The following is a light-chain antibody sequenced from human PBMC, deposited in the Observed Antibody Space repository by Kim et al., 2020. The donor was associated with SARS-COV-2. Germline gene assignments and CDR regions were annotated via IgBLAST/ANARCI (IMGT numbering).Light chain of an antibody. J-gene: IGLJ3*02. CDR1: HSNVGRNY. CDR3: AAWDDGHFWV. V-gene: IGLV1-47*01. CDR2: RNF. Sequence: QSALSQPPSLSATPGQRVTISCSGNHSNVGRNYVSWYQHLTGSAPKLLILRNFQRPSGVPDRFSASKSAGASASLVISGLRSEDEATYYCAAWDDGHFWVFGAGTKVTVL.